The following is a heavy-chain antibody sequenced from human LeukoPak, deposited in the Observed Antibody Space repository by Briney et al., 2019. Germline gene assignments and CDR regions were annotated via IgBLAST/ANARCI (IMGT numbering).Heavy chain of an antibody. CDR2: IIPIFGTA. CDR3: ARGANSGENGFDY. D-gene: IGHD2-8*01. CDR1: GGTFSSYA. V-gene: IGHV1-69*06. J-gene: IGHJ4*02. Sequence: ASVKVSCKASGGTFSSYAISWVRQAPGQGLEWMGGIIPIFGTANYAQKFQGRVTITADKSTSTAYMELSSLSSEDTAVYYCARGANSGENGFDYWGQGTLVTVSS.